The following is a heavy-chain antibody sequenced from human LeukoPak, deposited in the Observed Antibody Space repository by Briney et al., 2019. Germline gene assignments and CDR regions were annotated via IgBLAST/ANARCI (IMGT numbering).Heavy chain of an antibody. J-gene: IGHJ4*02. CDR1: GFTFDDYA. CDR2: ISGSGGST. CDR3: APNRANWGSE. D-gene: IGHD7-27*01. Sequence: GGSLRLSCAASGFTFDDYAMHWVRQAPGKGLEWVSSISGSGGSTYYADSVKGRFTISRDNSKNTLYLQMDSLRAEDTAVYYCAPNRANWGSEGGQGTLVTVSS. V-gene: IGHV3-23*01.